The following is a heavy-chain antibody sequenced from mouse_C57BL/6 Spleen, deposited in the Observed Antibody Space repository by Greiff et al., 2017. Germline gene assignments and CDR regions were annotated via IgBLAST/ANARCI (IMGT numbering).Heavy chain of an antibody. D-gene: IGHD1-1*01. J-gene: IGHJ4*01. V-gene: IGHV1-69*01. CDR2: IDPSDSYT. Sequence: VQLQQSGAELVMPGASVKLSCKASGYTFTSYWMHWVKQRPGQGLEWIGEIDPSDSYTNYNQKFKGKSTLTVDKSSSTAYMQLSSLTSEDSAVYYCARRYYGSSYVDYAMDYWGQGTSVTVSS. CDR1: GYTFTSYW. CDR3: ARRYYGSSYVDYAMDY.